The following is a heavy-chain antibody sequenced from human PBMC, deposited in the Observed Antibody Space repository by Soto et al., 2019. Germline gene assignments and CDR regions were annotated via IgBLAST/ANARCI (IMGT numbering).Heavy chain of an antibody. Sequence: GGSLRLSCAASGFTFSSYAMHWVRQAPGKGLEWVAVISYDGSNKYYADSVKGRFTISRDNSKNTLYLQMNSLRAEDTAVYYCARVRLRSVVMAAGPYYYGMDVWGQGTTVTVSS. J-gene: IGHJ6*02. V-gene: IGHV3-30-3*01. CDR2: ISYDGSNK. D-gene: IGHD3-22*01. CDR1: GFTFSSYA. CDR3: ARVRLRSVVMAAGPYYYGMDV.